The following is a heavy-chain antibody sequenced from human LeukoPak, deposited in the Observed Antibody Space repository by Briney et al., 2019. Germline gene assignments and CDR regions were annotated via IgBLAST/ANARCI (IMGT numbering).Heavy chain of an antibody. V-gene: IGHV4-38-2*02. Sequence: SETLSLTCTVSGYSISSGYYWGWIRQPPGKGLEWIGSIYYSGSTYYNPSLKSRVTISVDTSKNQFSLKLSSVTAADTAVYYCARGVGATTAYWGQGTLVTVSS. J-gene: IGHJ4*02. CDR3: ARGVGATTAY. CDR1: GYSISSGYY. CDR2: IYYSGST. D-gene: IGHD1-26*01.